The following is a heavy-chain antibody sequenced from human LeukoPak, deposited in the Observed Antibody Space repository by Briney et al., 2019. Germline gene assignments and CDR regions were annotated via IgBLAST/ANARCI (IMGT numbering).Heavy chain of an antibody. J-gene: IGHJ5*02. CDR2: IHYTGST. D-gene: IGHD3-10*01. V-gene: IGHV4-59*01. CDR1: GGSISSYY. Sequence: PSEALSLTCTVSGGSISSYYWSWIRQSPGKGLECIGYIHYTGSTNYNPSLKSRVTISVETSKNQFSLKLKSVTAADTAVYYCARGGYYGSGNDFRFDPWGQGTLVTVSS. CDR3: ARGGYYGSGNDFRFDP.